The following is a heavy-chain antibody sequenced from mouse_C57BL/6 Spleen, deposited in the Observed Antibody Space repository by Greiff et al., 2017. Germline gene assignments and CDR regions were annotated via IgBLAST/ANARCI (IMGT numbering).Heavy chain of an antibody. CDR2: ISNGGGST. J-gene: IGHJ1*03. D-gene: IGHD2-4*01. V-gene: IGHV5-12*01. CDR3: ARWNDYDEYFDV. CDR1: GFTFSDYY. Sequence: EVMLVESGGGLVQPGGSLKLSCAASGFTFSDYYMYWVRQTPEKRLEWVAYISNGGGSTYYPDTVKGRFTISRDNAKNTLYLQMSRLKSEDTAMYYCARWNDYDEYFDVWGTGTTVTVSS.